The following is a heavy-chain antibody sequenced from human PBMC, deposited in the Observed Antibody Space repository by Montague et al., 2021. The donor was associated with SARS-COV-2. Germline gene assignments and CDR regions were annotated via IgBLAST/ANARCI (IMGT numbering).Heavy chain of an antibody. CDR3: ARQLPSYCSTNKCYPYYFDV. V-gene: IGHV4-39*01. CDR1: GGSISSPDYY. CDR2: TSYAGST. D-gene: IGHD2-2*01. J-gene: IGHJ4*02. Sequence: SETLSLTCTVSGGSISSPDYYWVWIRQSPGQGLEWIGSTSYAGSTYYNPSLRIRVSFSMDTSKNHFSLSLDSVTAADTAVYSCARQLPSYCSTNKCYPYYFDVWGQGALVTVSS.